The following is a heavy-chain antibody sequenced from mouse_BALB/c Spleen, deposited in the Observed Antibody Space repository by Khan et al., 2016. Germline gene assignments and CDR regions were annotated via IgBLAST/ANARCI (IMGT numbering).Heavy chain of an antibody. CDR1: GFDFSRYW. D-gene: IGHD2-3*01. V-gene: IGHV4-1*02. Sequence: EVKLLESGGGLVQPGGSLKLSCAAAGFDFSRYWMSWVRQAPGKGLEWIGEINPDSSTINYTPSLKDKFIISRDNAKNTLYLQMSKVRSEDTALYYCVRHDGYYPAWFAYWGQGTLVTVSA. CDR2: INPDSSTI. CDR3: VRHDGYYPAWFAY. J-gene: IGHJ3*01.